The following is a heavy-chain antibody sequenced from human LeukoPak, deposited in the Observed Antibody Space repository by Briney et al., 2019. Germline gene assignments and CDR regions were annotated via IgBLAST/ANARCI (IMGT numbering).Heavy chain of an antibody. D-gene: IGHD6-19*01. CDR2: ISGSGGST. CDR1: GFTFSSYS. V-gene: IGHV3-23*01. CDR3: AKDPLAVADVWFDP. J-gene: IGHJ5*02. Sequence: PGGSLRLSCAASGFTFSSYSMNWVRQAPGKGLEWVSAISGSGGSTYYADSVKGRFTISRDNSKNTLYLQMNSLRAEDTVVYYCAKDPLAVADVWFDPWGQGTLVTVSS.